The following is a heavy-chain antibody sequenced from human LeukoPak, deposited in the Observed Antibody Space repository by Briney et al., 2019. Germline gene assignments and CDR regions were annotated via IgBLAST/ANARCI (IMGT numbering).Heavy chain of an antibody. CDR3: ARGDYGDYELDY. Sequence: ASVKVSCKASGYTFTGYYMHWVRQAPGQGLEWMGWINPNSGGTNYAQKFQGRVTMTRDMSTSTVYMELSSLRSEDTAVYYCARGDYGDYELDYWGQGTLVTVSS. V-gene: IGHV1-2*02. CDR2: INPNSGGT. J-gene: IGHJ4*02. CDR1: GYTFTGYY. D-gene: IGHD4-17*01.